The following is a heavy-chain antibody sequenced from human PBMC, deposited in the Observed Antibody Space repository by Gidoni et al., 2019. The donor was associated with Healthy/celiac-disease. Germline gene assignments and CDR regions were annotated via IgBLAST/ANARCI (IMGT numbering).Heavy chain of an antibody. CDR2: IYHSGST. Sequence: QLQLQESGPGLVKHSETLSLTCAVSGYSISSGYYWGWIRQPPGKGLEWIGSIYHSGSTYYNPSLKSRVTISVDTSKNQFSLKLSSVTAADTAVYYCARRIDDFWSGSDAFDIWGQGTMVTVSS. J-gene: IGHJ3*02. CDR1: GYSISSGYY. CDR3: ARRIDDFWSGSDAFDI. V-gene: IGHV4-38-2*01. D-gene: IGHD3-3*01.